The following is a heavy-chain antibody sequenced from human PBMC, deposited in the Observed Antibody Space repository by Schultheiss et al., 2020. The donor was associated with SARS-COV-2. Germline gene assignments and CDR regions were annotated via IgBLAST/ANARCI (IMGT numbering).Heavy chain of an antibody. CDR3: AREPYGSGEYYYGMDV. V-gene: IGHV3-21*01. Sequence: GGSLRLSCAASGFTFSSYGMHWVRQAPGKGLEWVSSISSSSSYIYYADSVKGRFTISRDNSKNTLYLQMNSLRAEDTAVYYCAREPYGSGEYYYGMDVWGQGTTVTVSS. CDR1: GFTFSSYG. CDR2: ISSSSSYI. J-gene: IGHJ6*02. D-gene: IGHD3-10*01.